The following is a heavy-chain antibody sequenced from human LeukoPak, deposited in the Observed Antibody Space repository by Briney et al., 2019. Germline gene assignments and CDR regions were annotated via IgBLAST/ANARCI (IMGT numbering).Heavy chain of an antibody. CDR1: GGSFSGYY. V-gene: IGHV4-34*01. CDR2: INHSGST. Sequence: SETLSLTCAVYGGSFSGYYWSWIRQPPGKGLEWIGEINHSGSTNYNPSLKSRVTISVDTSKNQFSLKLRSVTAADTALYYCARAPSVVVTAIGWFDPWGQGTLVTVSS. J-gene: IGHJ5*02. CDR3: ARAPSVVVTAIGWFDP. D-gene: IGHD2-21*02.